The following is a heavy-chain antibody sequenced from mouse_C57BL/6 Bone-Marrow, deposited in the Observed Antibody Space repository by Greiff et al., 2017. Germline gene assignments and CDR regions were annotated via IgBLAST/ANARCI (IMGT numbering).Heavy chain of an antibody. CDR2: ICSGGST. V-gene: IGHV2-2*01. CDR1: GFSLTSYG. J-gene: IGHJ3*01. CDR3: DCSIFAY. Sequence: VQVVESGPGLVQPSQCLSITCTVSGFSLTSYGLHWVRQSPGRGLEWLGVICSGGSTDYNAAFISRLSISKDNSKSQVFFKKNSLQSDDSAIYYCDCSIFAYWGQGTLVTVSA.